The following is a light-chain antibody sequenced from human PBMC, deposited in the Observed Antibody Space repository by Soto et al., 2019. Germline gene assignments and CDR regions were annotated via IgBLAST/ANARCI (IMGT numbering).Light chain of an antibody. Sequence: EIVMTQSPLTLSVSPGERATLSCRASQRVSANMSWYQQKPGQAPRLLIYGASTRATSIPATFSGSGSATEFTPSISSLQSEDFAVYYCQQYKSWPPITFGQGTRLEIK. CDR3: QQYKSWPPIT. V-gene: IGKV3-15*01. CDR2: GAS. CDR1: QRVSAN. J-gene: IGKJ5*01.